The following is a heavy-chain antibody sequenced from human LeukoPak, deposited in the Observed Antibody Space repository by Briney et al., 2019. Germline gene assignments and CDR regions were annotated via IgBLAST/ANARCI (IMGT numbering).Heavy chain of an antibody. CDR3: ARDYNWFDP. J-gene: IGHJ5*02. Sequence: SETLPLTCTVSGGSISSGSYYWSWIRQPAGKGLEWIGRIYTSGSTNYNPSLKSRVTISVDTSKNQFSLKLSSVTAADTAVYYCARDYNWFDPWGQGTLVTVSS. CDR1: GGSISSGSYY. V-gene: IGHV4-61*02. CDR2: IYTSGST.